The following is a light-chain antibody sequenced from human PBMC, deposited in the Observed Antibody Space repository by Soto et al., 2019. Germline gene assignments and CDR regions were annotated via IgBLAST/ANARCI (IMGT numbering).Light chain of an antibody. CDR3: QSYDNSLRVV. CDR2: GDN. CDR1: ASNIGAGYD. Sequence: QSVLTQPPSVSGAPGQRVTISCTGSASNIGAGYDVHWYQQLPGTAPKLLIYGDNNRPSGVPDRFSGSKSGTSASLAITGLQAEDEADYHCQSYDNSLRVVFGGGTKLTVL. V-gene: IGLV1-40*01. J-gene: IGLJ2*01.